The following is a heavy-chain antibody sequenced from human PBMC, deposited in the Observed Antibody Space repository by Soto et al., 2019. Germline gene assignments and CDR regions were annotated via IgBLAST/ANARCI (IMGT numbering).Heavy chain of an antibody. Sequence: ASVKVSCKASGYTFTSYAMNWVRQAPGQRLEWMGWINAGNGNTKYSQKFQGRVTITRDTSASTAYMELSSLRSEDTAVYYCARMIVVVPGRGWFDPWGQGTLVTVSS. V-gene: IGHV1-3*01. CDR3: ARMIVVVPGRGWFDP. CDR2: INAGNGNT. CDR1: GYTFTSYA. D-gene: IGHD3-22*01. J-gene: IGHJ5*02.